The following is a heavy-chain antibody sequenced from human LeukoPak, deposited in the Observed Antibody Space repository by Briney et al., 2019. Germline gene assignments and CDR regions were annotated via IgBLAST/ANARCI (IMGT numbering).Heavy chain of an antibody. V-gene: IGHV1-8*01. CDR3: VGGAPNWGFDY. D-gene: IGHD7-27*01. CDR2: MSPKSGNT. Sequence: GASVKVSCKASGYTFTSYDINWARQATGRWFEWMGWMSPKSGNTGYAQNFQGRVTMTRDTSISTAYMELSSLRSEDTAVYYCVGGAPNWGFDYWGQGTLVTVSS. CDR1: GYTFTSYD. J-gene: IGHJ4*02.